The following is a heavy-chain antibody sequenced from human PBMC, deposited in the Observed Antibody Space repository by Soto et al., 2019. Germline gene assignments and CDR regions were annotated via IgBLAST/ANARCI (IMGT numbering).Heavy chain of an antibody. Sequence: ASVTVSCKDSGFTFTTCGRSWVRQAPGQGPEWMGWISVYNGNTNYAQNRQGRVTMTTDTSTSTAYIELRSLRSDDTAVYYCARFYAAGSYPYDYWGQGTLVTVS. D-gene: IGHD3-10*01. CDR1: GFTFTTCG. V-gene: IGHV1-18*01. J-gene: IGHJ4*02. CDR3: ARFYAAGSYPYDY. CDR2: ISVYNGNT.